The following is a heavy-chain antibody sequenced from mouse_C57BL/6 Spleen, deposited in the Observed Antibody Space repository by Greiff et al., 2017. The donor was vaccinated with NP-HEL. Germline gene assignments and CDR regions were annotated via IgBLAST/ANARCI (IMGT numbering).Heavy chain of an antibody. CDR2: IYPGDGDT. Sequence: VQLQQSGPELVKPGASVKISCKASGYAFSSSWMHWVKQRPGKGLEWIGRIYPGDGDTNYNGKFKGKATLTADKSSSTAYMQLSSLTSEDSAVYVCARWDGDPYAMDYWGQGTSVTVSS. D-gene: IGHD2-13*01. CDR1: GYAFSSSW. J-gene: IGHJ4*01. CDR3: ARWDGDPYAMDY. V-gene: IGHV1-82*01.